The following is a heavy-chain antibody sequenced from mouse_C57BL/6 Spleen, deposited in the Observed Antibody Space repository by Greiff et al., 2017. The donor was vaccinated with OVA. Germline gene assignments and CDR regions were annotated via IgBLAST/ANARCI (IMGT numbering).Heavy chain of an antibody. CDR2: IDPSDSYT. Sequence: QVQLQQPGAELVMPGASVKLSCKASGYTFTSYWMHWVKQRPGQGLEWIGEIDPSDSYTNYNQKFKGKSTLTVDKSYSTAYMQLSSLTSEDSAVYYCASYYGSPFAYWGQGTLVTVSA. J-gene: IGHJ3*01. D-gene: IGHD1-1*01. V-gene: IGHV1-69*01. CDR1: GYTFTSYW. CDR3: ASYYGSPFAY.